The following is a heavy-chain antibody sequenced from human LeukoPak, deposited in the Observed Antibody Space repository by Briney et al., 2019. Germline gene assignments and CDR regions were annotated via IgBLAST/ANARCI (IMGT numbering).Heavy chain of an antibody. J-gene: IGHJ4*02. CDR3: ARGDDYKSTLFDY. CDR2: IYHRGST. Sequence: PSETLSLTCTVSGGSISSYYWNWIRQPSGKGLEWIGYIYHRGSTNYNPSLKSRVTISVDTSKNQFSLKLSSATATDTAMYYCARGDDYKSTLFDYWGQGTLVTVSS. D-gene: IGHD5-12*01. CDR1: GGSISSYY. V-gene: IGHV4-59*01.